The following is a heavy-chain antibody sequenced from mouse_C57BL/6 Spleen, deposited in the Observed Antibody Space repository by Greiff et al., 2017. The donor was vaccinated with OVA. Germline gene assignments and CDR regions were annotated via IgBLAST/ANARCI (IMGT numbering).Heavy chain of an antibody. J-gene: IGHJ3*01. Sequence: QVQLQQSGAELAKPGASVKLSCKASGYTFTSYWMHWVKQRPGQGLEWIGYINPSSGYTKYNQKFKDKATLTSDKSSSTAYMQLSSLTDEDSAVCYCARGGGYDGAWFAYWGQGTLVTVSA. CDR2: INPSSGYT. CDR1: GYTFTSYW. CDR3: ARGGGYDGAWFAY. V-gene: IGHV1-7*01. D-gene: IGHD2-2*01.